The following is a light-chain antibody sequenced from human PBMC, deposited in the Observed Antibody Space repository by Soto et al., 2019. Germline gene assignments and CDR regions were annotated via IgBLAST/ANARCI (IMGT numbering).Light chain of an antibody. V-gene: IGKV1-5*03. CDR1: QSISGW. Sequence: DIPTTQSPSTLSASVEDRVTIPCRASQSISGWLAWYQQKPGKAPKLLLYKASTLESGVPSRFSGSGSGTEFTLTISSLQPDDFATYYCQQYYSSWTFGQGTKVDVK. CDR2: KAS. J-gene: IGKJ1*01. CDR3: QQYYSSWT.